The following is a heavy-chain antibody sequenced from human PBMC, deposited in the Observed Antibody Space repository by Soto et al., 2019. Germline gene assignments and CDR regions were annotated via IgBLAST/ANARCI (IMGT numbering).Heavy chain of an antibody. CDR1: GFTFSSYE. J-gene: IGHJ5*02. V-gene: IGHV3-48*03. D-gene: IGHD2-2*01. CDR2: ISSSGSTI. CDR3: ARMGVVVPAGWFDP. Sequence: PVGSLRLSCAASGFTFSSYEMNWVRQAPGKGLEWVSYISSSGSTIYYADSVKGRFTISRDNAKNSLYLQMNSLRAEDTAVYYCARMGVVVPAGWFDPWGQGTLVTVSS.